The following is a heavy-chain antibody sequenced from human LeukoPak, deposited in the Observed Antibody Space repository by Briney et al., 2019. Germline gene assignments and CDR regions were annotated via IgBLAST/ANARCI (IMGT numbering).Heavy chain of an antibody. CDR3: ARDSPAAAFDI. D-gene: IGHD2-15*01. CDR1: GGSISSGGYY. Sequence: SQTLSLTCTVSGGSISSGGYYWSWIRQHPGKGLEWIGYIYYSGSTYYNPSLKSRVTISVDTSKNQFSLKLSSVTAVDTAVYYCARDSPAAAFDIWGQGTMVTVSS. V-gene: IGHV4-31*03. CDR2: IYYSGST. J-gene: IGHJ3*02.